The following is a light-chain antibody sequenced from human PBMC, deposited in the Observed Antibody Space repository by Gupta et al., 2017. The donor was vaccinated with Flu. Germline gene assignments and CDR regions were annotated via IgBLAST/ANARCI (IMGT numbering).Light chain of an antibody. J-gene: IGKJ1*01. V-gene: IGKV3-20*01. CDR3: QQYGMSPQT. CDR2: AAS. Sequence: AWYQQKPGNSPRLLIYAASTRATGVPDRFGGSGSGTDFILTISRLEPEDFAVYYCQQYGMSPQTFGQGTKVEVK.